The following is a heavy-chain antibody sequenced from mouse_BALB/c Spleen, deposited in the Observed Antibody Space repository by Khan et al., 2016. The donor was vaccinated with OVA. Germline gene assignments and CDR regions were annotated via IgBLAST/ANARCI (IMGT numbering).Heavy chain of an antibody. CDR3: ARGDGNSLYWYFDV. Sequence: QVQLQQSGAELVRPGASVKLSCKASGYTFTSYWMNWVKQRPGQGLEWIGMIDPSDSETHYNQMFKDKATLTVDKSSSKAYMQLSNLTSEDSAVYYCARGDGNSLYWYFDVWGAGTTVTVSS. CDR1: GYTFTSYW. V-gene: IGHV1-61*01. J-gene: IGHJ1*01. D-gene: IGHD2-1*01. CDR2: IDPSDSET.